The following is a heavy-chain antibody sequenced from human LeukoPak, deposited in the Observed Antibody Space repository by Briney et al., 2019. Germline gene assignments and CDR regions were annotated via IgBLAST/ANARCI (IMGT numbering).Heavy chain of an antibody. CDR1: GGTFSRYA. J-gene: IGHJ6*02. CDR2: IIPILSIA. Sequence: SVKVSCKASGGTFSRYAISWVRQAPGQGLEWMGRIIPILSIANYAQKFQGRVTITADKSTSTAYMELSSLRSEDTAVYYCARPYYGSGMDVWGQGTTVTVSS. D-gene: IGHD3-10*01. V-gene: IGHV1-69*04. CDR3: ARPYYGSGMDV.